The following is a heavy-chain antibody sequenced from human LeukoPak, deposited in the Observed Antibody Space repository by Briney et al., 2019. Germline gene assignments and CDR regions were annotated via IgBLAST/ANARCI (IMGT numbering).Heavy chain of an antibody. V-gene: IGHV1-2*02. CDR2: INPNSGGT. J-gene: IGHJ5*02. CDR3: ARERRRLVGFDP. CDR1: GYTFTDYS. Sequence: ASVKVSCKASGYTFTDYSMHWVRQAPGQGLEWMGWINPNSGGTYYAQKFQGRVTMTRDTSISTAYMELSRLRSDDTAVYYCARERRRLVGFDPWGQGTLVTVSS.